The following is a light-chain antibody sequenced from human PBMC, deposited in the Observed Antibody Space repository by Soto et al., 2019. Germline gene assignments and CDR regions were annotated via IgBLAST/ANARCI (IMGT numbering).Light chain of an antibody. Sequence: TQRSSGAEIPGQSVTITSTGTSSDVGSYNLVSWYQQHPGKAPKLMIYEGSKRPSGVSNRFSGSKSGNTASLTISGLQAEDEADYYCCSYAGSSIFYVFGTGTKVTVL. CDR2: EGS. V-gene: IGLV2-23*01. J-gene: IGLJ1*01. CDR1: SSDVGSYNL. CDR3: CSYAGSSIFYV.